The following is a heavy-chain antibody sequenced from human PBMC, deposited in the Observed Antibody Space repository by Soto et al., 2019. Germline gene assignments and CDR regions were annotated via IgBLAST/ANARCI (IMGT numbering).Heavy chain of an antibody. CDR2: IYYTGST. J-gene: IGHJ6*02. D-gene: IGHD2-15*01. CDR3: AKDLSGARWYYDALDV. V-gene: IGHV4-61*01. CDR1: GGSVSSESHY. Sequence: SETLSLTCTVSGGSVSSESHYWSWLRQTPGKGLEWIGYIYYTGSTNYNPSLKGRVTMSVDTSRDQVSLRLRSVTRADTAVYYCAKDLSGARWYYDALDVWGQGTTVTVSS.